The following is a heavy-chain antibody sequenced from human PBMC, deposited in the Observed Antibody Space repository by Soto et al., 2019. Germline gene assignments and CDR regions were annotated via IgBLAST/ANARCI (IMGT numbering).Heavy chain of an antibody. D-gene: IGHD6-13*01. CDR2: ISSSSSTI. CDR3: AREIGLAAAYYFDY. V-gene: IGHV3-48*04. J-gene: IGHJ4*02. Sequence: GGSLRLSCVASGFTFSSYSMNWVRQAPGKGLEWVSYISSSSSTIYYADSVKGRFTISRDNAKNSLYLQMNSLRAEDTAVYYCAREIGLAAAYYFDYWGQGTLVTVSS. CDR1: GFTFSSYS.